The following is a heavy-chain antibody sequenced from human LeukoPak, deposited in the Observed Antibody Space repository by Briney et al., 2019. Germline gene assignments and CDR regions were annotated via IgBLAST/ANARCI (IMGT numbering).Heavy chain of an antibody. J-gene: IGHJ6*03. D-gene: IGHD3-10*01. V-gene: IGHV1-69*05. CDR1: GGTFSSYA. CDR3: ARDIVTMRRVTNNYYYYYYYMDV. CDR2: IIPIFGTA. Sequence: EASVKVSCKASGGTFSSYAISWVRQAPGQGLEWMGGIIPIFGTANYAQKFQGRVTITTDESTSTAYMELSRLRSEDTAVYYCARDIVTMRRVTNNYYYYYYYMDVWGKGTTVTVSS.